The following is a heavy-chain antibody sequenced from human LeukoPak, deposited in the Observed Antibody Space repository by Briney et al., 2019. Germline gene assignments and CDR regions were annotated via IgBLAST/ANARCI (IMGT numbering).Heavy chain of an antibody. Sequence: SETLSLTCTVSGGSISSGGYYWSWIRQHPGKGLEWIGYIYHSGSTYYNPSLKSRVTISVDRSKNQFSLKLSSVTAADTAVYYCAREAELYNWNYLDYWGQGTLVTVSS. CDR2: IYHSGST. J-gene: IGHJ4*02. D-gene: IGHD1-20*01. CDR3: AREAELYNWNYLDY. CDR1: GGSISSGGYY. V-gene: IGHV4-30-2*01.